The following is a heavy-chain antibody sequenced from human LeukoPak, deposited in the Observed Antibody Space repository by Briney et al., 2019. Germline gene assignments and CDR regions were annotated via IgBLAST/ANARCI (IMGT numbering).Heavy chain of an antibody. D-gene: IGHD3-22*01. CDR2: INPKSGGT. Sequence: ASVTVSCKASGYTFTDYYMQWVRQAPGQGLEWMGWINPKSGGTNYAQKFQGRVTMTRDPSTSTAYMELSRLRSDDTDVYYCASDHVIVVPNIRSPFPSDPWGQGTLVTVSS. CDR1: GYTFTDYY. J-gene: IGHJ5*02. CDR3: ASDHVIVVPNIRSPFPSDP. V-gene: IGHV1-2*02.